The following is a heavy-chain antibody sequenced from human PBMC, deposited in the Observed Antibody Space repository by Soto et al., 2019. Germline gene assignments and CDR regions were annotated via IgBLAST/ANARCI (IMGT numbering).Heavy chain of an antibody. Sequence: PSETLSLTCTVSGGSISSGDYCWSWIRQPPGKGLEWIGYIYYSGSTYYNPSLKGRVTISVDTSKNQFSLKLSSVTAADTAVYYCATTSRYGSSGKFDYWGQGTLVTVSS. D-gene: IGHD6-6*01. CDR1: GGSISSGDYC. CDR2: IYYSGST. CDR3: ATTSRYGSSGKFDY. J-gene: IGHJ4*02. V-gene: IGHV4-30-4*01.